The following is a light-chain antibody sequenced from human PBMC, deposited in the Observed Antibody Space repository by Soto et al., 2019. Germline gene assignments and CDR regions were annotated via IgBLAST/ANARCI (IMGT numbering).Light chain of an antibody. J-gene: IGLJ3*02. V-gene: IGLV2-14*03. CDR3: SSYTSSSTLV. CDR2: AVS. CDR1: SSDIGAYKY. Sequence: QSVLTQPASVSGSPGQSITISCIGTSSDIGAYKYVSLYQQHPGTAPKLLIYAVSNRPSGVSDRFFGSKSGNTASLTISGLQTDDEADYYCSSYTSSSTLVFGGGTKVTVL.